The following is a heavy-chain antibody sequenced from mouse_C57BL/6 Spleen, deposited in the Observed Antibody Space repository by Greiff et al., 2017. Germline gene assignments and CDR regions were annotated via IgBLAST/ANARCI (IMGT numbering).Heavy chain of an antibody. V-gene: IGHV1-82*01. Sequence: QVQLKQSGPELVKPGASVKISCKASGYAFSSSWMNWVKQRPGKGLEWIGRIYPGDGDTNYNGKFKGKATLTADKSSSTAYMQLSSLTSEDSAVYCGARDSSGRPYSAMDDWGQGTSVTVSS. CDR2: IYPGDGDT. CDR1: GYAFSSSW. D-gene: IGHD3-2*02. J-gene: IGHJ4*01. CDR3: ARDSSGRPYSAMDD.